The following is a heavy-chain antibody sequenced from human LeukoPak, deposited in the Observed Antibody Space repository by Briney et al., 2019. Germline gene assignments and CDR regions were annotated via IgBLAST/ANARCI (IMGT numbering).Heavy chain of an antibody. D-gene: IGHD3-10*01. CDR3: ARLGRFGALLPYYYYMDV. CDR1: GGSISSYY. CDR2: IYTSGST. V-gene: IGHV4-4*07. J-gene: IGHJ6*03. Sequence: PSETLSLTCTVSGGSISSYYWSWIRQPAGKGLEWIGRIYTSGSTNYNPSLKSRVTMSIDTSKSQFSLQVTSVTAADTAVYYCARLGRFGALLPYYYYMDVWGKGTTVTVSS.